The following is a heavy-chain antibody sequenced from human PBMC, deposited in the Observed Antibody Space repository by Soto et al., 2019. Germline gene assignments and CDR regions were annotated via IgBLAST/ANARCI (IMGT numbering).Heavy chain of an antibody. D-gene: IGHD5-18*01. J-gene: IGHJ4*02. CDR3: ARDTAMVAPFDY. CDR1: GFTFSSYA. CDR2: ISYDGSNK. V-gene: IGHV3-30-3*01. Sequence: QVQLVESGGGVVQPGRSLRLSCAASGFTFSSYAMHWVRQAPGKGLEWVAVISYDGSNKYYADSVKGRFTISRDNSTNTLYLQMNSLRAEDTAVYYCARDTAMVAPFDYWGQGTLVTVSS.